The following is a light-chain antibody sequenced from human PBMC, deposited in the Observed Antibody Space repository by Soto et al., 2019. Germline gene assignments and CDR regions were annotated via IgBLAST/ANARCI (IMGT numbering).Light chain of an antibody. V-gene: IGLV2-14*03. CDR2: DVN. Sequence: QSVLTPPASVSGSPGQSITISYSGISTDVDTYNYVSWYQLHPGEAPKVLIYDVNSRPSGVSNRFSGSRSGNTASLTISGLQADDGFNYTASTQTPARTLYVSGPGTKV. J-gene: IGLJ1*01. CDR3: STQTPARTLYV. CDR1: STDVDTYNY.